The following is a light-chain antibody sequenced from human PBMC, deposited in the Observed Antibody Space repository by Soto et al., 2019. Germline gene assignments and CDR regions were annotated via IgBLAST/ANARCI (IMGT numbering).Light chain of an antibody. Sequence: QSVLTQSPSVSAAPGQPVTISCSGSSSNIGNSYVSWYQQLPGTAPKLLIYDNNKRPSGIPDRFSGSKSGTSGTLDITGLQTGDEADYYCATWDGSLPGEVFGGGTQLTVL. CDR3: ATWDGSLPGEV. CDR2: DNN. CDR1: SSNIGNSY. V-gene: IGLV1-51*01. J-gene: IGLJ2*01.